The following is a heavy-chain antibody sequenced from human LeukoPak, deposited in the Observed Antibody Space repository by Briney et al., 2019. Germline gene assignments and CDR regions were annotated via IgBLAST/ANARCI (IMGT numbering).Heavy chain of an antibody. Sequence: GRSLILSCTASGFTFRNYGMHWVRQAPGEGLEWVAVIFYDGSNQYYADSVKGLFTISRDNAKNSLYLQMNSLRAEDTAVYYCARADGWNDRENYYYYYYGMDVWGQGTTVTVSS. J-gene: IGHJ6*02. CDR2: IFYDGSNQ. D-gene: IGHD1-1*01. CDR3: ARADGWNDRENYYYYYYGMDV. V-gene: IGHV3-33*01. CDR1: GFTFRNYG.